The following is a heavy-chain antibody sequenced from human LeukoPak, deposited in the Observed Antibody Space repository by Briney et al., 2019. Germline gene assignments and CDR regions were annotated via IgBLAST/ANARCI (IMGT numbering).Heavy chain of an antibody. CDR1: GYTSTSYG. Sequence: ASVKVSCKASGYTSTSYGISWVRQAPGQGLEWMGWISAYNGNTNYAQKLQGRVTMTTDTSTSTAYMELRSLRSDDTAVYYCARSLAWAAAGNAMDYWGQGTLVTVSS. J-gene: IGHJ4*02. D-gene: IGHD6-13*01. CDR3: ARSLAWAAAGNAMDY. CDR2: ISAYNGNT. V-gene: IGHV1-18*01.